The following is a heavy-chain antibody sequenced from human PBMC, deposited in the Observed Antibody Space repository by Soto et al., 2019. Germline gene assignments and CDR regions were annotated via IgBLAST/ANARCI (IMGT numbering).Heavy chain of an antibody. Sequence: TLSLTCTVSGGSISSGGYYWSWIRQHPGKGLEWIGYIYYSGSTYYNPSLKSRVTISVDTSKNQFSLKLSSVTAADTAVYYCAGHITMVRGVISQRDYWGQGTLVTVSS. V-gene: IGHV4-31*03. CDR2: IYYSGST. CDR1: GGSISSGGYY. J-gene: IGHJ4*02. D-gene: IGHD3-10*01. CDR3: AGHITMVRGVISQRDY.